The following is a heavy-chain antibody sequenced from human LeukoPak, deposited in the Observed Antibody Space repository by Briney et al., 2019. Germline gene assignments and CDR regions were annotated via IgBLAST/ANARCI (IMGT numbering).Heavy chain of an antibody. V-gene: IGHV3-48*02. Sequence: ETLSLTCAVYGGSFSGYYWSWVRQAPGKGLEWVSYISSSSSTIYYADSVKGRFTISRDHAKNSLYLQMNSLRDEDTAMYYCARDGVLLWFGELDYWGQGTLVTVSS. CDR3: ARDGVLLWFGELDY. D-gene: IGHD3-10*01. CDR1: GGSFSGYY. CDR2: ISSSSSTI. J-gene: IGHJ4*02.